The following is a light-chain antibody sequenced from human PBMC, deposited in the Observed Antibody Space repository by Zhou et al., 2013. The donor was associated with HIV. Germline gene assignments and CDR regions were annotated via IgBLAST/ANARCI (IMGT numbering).Light chain of an antibody. CDR2: GAS. Sequence: EIVLTQSPGTLSLSPGERATLSCRASQSVRSNHLAWYQQKPGQAPRLLIYGASSRAPGIPDRFSGSGSGTDFTLTISRLEPEDFAVYSCQQYASSPRTFGQGTKVEIK. CDR1: QSVRSNH. CDR3: QQYASSPRT. V-gene: IGKV3-20*01. J-gene: IGKJ1*01.